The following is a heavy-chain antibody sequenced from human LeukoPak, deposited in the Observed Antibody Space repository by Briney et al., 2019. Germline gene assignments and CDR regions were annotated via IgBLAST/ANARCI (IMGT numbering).Heavy chain of an antibody. CDR1: GFDLYTSF. V-gene: IGHV3-7*04. CDR3: TTENWYVFHY. J-gene: IGHJ4*02. CDR2: IDQDGSGK. D-gene: IGHD1-1*01. Sequence: GGSLRLSCAASGFDLYTSFMTWVRQAPGKGLEWVATIDQDGSGKYYADSVKDRFTVSRDNAKNSLYLQMDSLRAEDTAVFYCTTENWYVFHYWGQGTLVTVSS.